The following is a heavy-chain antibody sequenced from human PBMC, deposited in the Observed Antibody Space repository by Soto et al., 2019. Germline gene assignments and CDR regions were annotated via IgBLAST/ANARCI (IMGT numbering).Heavy chain of an antibody. CDR3: ARLYCISTSCYLGMDV. CDR1: GYTFTSYG. CDR2: ISAYNGNT. D-gene: IGHD2-2*01. J-gene: IGHJ6*02. Sequence: QVQLVQSGAEVKKPGASVKVSCKASGYTFTSYGISWVRQAPGQGLEWMGWISAYNGNTNYAQKLQGRVTMTTDTSTSTAYMKLRSLRSDDTAVYYWARLYCISTSCYLGMDVWGQGTTVTVSS. V-gene: IGHV1-18*01.